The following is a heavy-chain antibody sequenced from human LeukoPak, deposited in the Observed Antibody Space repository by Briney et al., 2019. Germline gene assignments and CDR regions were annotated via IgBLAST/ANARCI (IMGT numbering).Heavy chain of an antibody. J-gene: IGHJ5*02. CDR2: IIPIFGTA. CDR3: ARAGRKRRGSNGVGCLDP. Sequence: ASVKVSCKASGGTFSSYAISWVRQAPGQGLEWMGGIIPIFGTANYAQKFQGRVTITTDESTSTAYMELSSLRSEDTAVYYCARAGRKRRGSNGVGCLDPWGQGTLVTVSS. CDR1: GGTFSSYA. D-gene: IGHD2-8*01. V-gene: IGHV1-69*05.